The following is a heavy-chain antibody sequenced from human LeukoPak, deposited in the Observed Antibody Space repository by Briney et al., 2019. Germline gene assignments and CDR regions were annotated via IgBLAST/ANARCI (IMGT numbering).Heavy chain of an antibody. CDR1: GGPFLSYT. CDR2: VIPILGIA. V-gene: IGHV1-69*04. D-gene: IGHD2-2*02. J-gene: IGHJ4*02. CDR3: AIDIPPAHCSSTSCYTGDY. Sequence: SVKVSCKASGGPFLSYTISWVRPAPGQGLEWMGRVIPILGIANYAQKFQGRVTITADKSTSTAYMELSSLRSEDTAVYYCAIDIPPAHCSSTSCYTGDYWGQGTLVTVSS.